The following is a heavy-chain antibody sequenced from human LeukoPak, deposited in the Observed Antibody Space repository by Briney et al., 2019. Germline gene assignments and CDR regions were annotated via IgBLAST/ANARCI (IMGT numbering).Heavy chain of an antibody. V-gene: IGHV1-69*05. Sequence: SVKVSCKASGGTFSSYAISWVRQAPGQGLEWMGGIIPIFGTANYAQKLQGRVTMTTDTSTSTAYMELRSLRSDDTAVYYCARDLMVGATTHAFDYWGQGTLVTVSS. J-gene: IGHJ4*02. CDR1: GGTFSSYA. D-gene: IGHD1-26*01. CDR3: ARDLMVGATTHAFDY. CDR2: IIPIFGTA.